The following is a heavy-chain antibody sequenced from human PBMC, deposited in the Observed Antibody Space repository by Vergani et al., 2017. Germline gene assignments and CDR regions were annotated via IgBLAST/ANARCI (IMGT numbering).Heavy chain of an antibody. V-gene: IGHV4-34*01. Sequence: QVQLQQWGAGLLKPSETLSLTCAVYGGSFSGYYWSWIRQPPGKGLEWIGEINHSGSTNYNPSLKSRVTISVDTSKNQFSLKLSSVTAADTAVYYCARERGSGSYRSYFDLWGRGTLVTVSS. J-gene: IGHJ2*01. CDR3: ARERGSGSYRSYFDL. CDR2: INHSGST. D-gene: IGHD1-26*01. CDR1: GGSFSGYY.